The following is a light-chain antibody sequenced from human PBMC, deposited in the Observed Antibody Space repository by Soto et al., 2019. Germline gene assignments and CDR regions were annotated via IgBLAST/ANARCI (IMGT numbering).Light chain of an antibody. CDR3: NSCTIGAARV. V-gene: IGLV2-14*01. CDR2: EVS. Sequence: QSALTQPASVSGSPGQSITISCTGTSSDVGAYNFVSWYQQHPGKAPKLMIYEVSNRPSGVSNRFSGSKSGNTASLTISGLQADDEADYYCNSCTIGAARVFGTGTKLTVL. J-gene: IGLJ1*01. CDR1: SSDVGAYNF.